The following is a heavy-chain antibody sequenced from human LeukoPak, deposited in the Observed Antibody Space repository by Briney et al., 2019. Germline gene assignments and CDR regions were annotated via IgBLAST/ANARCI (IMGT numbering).Heavy chain of an antibody. CDR3: ARAYSSAYYYYYYYMGV. CDR1: GYTFTGYY. Sequence: GASVKVSCKASGYTFTGYYMHWVRQAPGQGLEWMGWINPNSGGTNYAQKFQGRVTMTRDTSISTAYMELSRLRSDDTAVYYCARAYSSAYYYYYYYMGVWGKGTTVTVSS. J-gene: IGHJ6*03. V-gene: IGHV1-2*02. D-gene: IGHD6-25*01. CDR2: INPNSGGT.